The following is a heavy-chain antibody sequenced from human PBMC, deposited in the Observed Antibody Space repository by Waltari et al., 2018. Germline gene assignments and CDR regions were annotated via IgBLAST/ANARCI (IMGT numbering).Heavy chain of an antibody. J-gene: IGHJ4*02. D-gene: IGHD5-18*01. CDR1: GFTFSSYS. Sequence: EVQLVESGGGLVKPGGSLRLSCAASGFTFSSYSMNWVRQGPGRGLEWVSSISSSSSYIYYADSVKGRFTISRDNAKNSLYLQMNSLRAEDTAVYYCAPEAAMVAFDYWGQGTLVTVSS. CDR3: APEAAMVAFDY. CDR2: ISSSSSYI. V-gene: IGHV3-21*01.